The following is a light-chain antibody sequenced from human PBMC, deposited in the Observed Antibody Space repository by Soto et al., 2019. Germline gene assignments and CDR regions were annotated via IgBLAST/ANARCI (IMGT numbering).Light chain of an antibody. J-gene: IGLJ2*01. CDR3: SSYTSSSTLV. CDR1: NSDVGGYNY. CDR2: DVS. Sequence: QSVLTQPASVSGSPGQSITISRTGTNSDVGGYNYVSWYQQHPGKAPKLMIYDVSNRPSGVSNRFSGSKSGNTASLTISWLQAEDEADYYCSSYTSSSTLVFGGGTKVTVL. V-gene: IGLV2-14*01.